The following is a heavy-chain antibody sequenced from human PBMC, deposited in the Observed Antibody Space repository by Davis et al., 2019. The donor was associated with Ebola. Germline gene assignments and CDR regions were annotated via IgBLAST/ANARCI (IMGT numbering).Heavy chain of an antibody. CDR1: GGSISSYY. CDR2: IYYSGST. J-gene: IGHJ4*02. CDR3: ARWKFLEGFDY. V-gene: IGHV4-59*12. Sequence: SETLSLTCTVSGGSISSYYWSWIRQPPGKGLEWIGYIYYSGSTNYNPSLKSRVTISVDTSKNQFSLNLTSVTAADTAVYYCARWKFLEGFDYWGQGTLVPVSS. D-gene: IGHD1-1*01.